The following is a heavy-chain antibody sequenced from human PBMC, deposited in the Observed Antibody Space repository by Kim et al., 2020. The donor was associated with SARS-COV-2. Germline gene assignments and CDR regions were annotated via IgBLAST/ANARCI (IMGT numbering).Heavy chain of an antibody. D-gene: IGHD6-13*01. CDR3: ARGRRIAAAGPGAFDI. V-gene: IGHV4-59*01. CDR1: GGSISSYY. Sequence: SETLSLTCTVSGGSISSYYWSWIRQPPGKGLEWIGYIYYSGSTNYNPSLKSRVTISVDTSKNQFSLKLSSVTAADTAVYYCARGRRIAAAGPGAFDIWGQGTMVTVAS. CDR2: IYYSGST. J-gene: IGHJ3*02.